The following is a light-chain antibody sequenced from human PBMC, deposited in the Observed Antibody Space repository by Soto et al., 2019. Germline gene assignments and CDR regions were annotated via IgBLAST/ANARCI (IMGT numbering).Light chain of an antibody. J-gene: IGKJ4*01. Sequence: EIVLTQSPGTLSLSPGERGTLSCRASQSVSSNFLAWYQQKPGQAPRLLIFDASTRATGIPDRFTGSGSGTDFTLTISRLEPEDFAVYYCQQYGTSSSFGGGTKVDIK. CDR3: QQYGTSSS. CDR1: QSVSSNF. CDR2: DAS. V-gene: IGKV3-20*01.